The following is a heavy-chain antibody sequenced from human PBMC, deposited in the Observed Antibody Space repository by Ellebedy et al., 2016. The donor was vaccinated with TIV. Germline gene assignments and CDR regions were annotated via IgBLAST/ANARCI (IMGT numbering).Heavy chain of an antibody. CDR1: GGSFSGYY. D-gene: IGHD1-26*01. CDR3: ARASNRWELHPPGY. CDR2: INHSGST. Sequence: SETLSLTXAVYGGSFSGYYWSWIRQPPGKGLEWIGEINHSGSTNYNPSLKSRVTISVDTSKNQFSLKLSSVTAADTAVYYCARASNRWELHPPGYWGQGTLVTVSS. J-gene: IGHJ4*02. V-gene: IGHV4-34*01.